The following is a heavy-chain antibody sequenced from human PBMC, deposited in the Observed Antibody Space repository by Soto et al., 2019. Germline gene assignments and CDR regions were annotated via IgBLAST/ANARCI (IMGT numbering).Heavy chain of an antibody. CDR2: IKPDGSEK. CDR3: ALDYEFGFEI. CDR1: AFTLSSYW. V-gene: IGHV3-7*01. D-gene: IGHD3-22*01. J-gene: IGHJ3*02. Sequence: EVQLVESGGGLVQPGGSLRLSCEASAFTLSSYWMSWVRQAPGKGLEWVANIKPDGSEKYYVDSVKVRFTISIDNTKNSLYMQMSTWRPEDTAIYYCALDYEFGFEIWGQGTLVTVSS.